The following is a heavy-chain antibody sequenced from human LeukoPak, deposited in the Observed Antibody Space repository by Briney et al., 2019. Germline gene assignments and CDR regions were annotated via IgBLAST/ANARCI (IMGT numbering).Heavy chain of an antibody. D-gene: IGHD2-2*01. Sequence: ASVKVSCKASGYTFTSYYMRWVRQAPGQGLEWMGIINPSGGSTSYAQKFQGRVTMTRDTSTSTVYMELSSLRSEDTAVYYCAREDGSSTLKNERKFDYWGQGTLVTVSS. CDR1: GYTFTSYY. CDR3: AREDGSSTLKNERKFDY. V-gene: IGHV1-46*01. J-gene: IGHJ4*02. CDR2: INPSGGST.